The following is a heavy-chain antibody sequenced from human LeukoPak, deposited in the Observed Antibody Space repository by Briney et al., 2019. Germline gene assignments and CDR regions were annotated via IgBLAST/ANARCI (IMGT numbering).Heavy chain of an antibody. CDR2: ISSSSYI. D-gene: IGHD5-12*01. Sequence: GGSLRLSCAASGFTFSSYSMNWVRQAPGKGLEWVSSISSSSYIYYADSVKGRFTISRDNAKNSLYLQMNSLRAEDTAVYYCARDPGYDYDFYYYMDVWGKGTTVTVSS. CDR1: GFTFSSYS. V-gene: IGHV3-21*01. CDR3: ARDPGYDYDFYYYMDV. J-gene: IGHJ6*03.